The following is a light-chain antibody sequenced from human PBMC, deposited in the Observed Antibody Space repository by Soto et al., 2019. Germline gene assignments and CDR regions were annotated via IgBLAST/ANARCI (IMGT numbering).Light chain of an antibody. CDR2: AAS. J-gene: IGKJ3*01. CDR1: QGSSDY. Sequence: DIQMTQSPSSLSASVGDRVTITCRASQGSSDYLAWVQQRPGKAPKSLMYAASRLESGVPSRFSGSGSGTDFTLTISSLQPEDYATYYCQQYFTYPFTFGPGTKVDVK. CDR3: QQYFTYPFT. V-gene: IGKV1-16*01.